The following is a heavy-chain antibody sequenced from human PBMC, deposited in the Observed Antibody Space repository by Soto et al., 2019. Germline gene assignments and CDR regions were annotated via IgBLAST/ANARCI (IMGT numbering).Heavy chain of an antibody. CDR1: GFTFSSYW. D-gene: IGHD3-10*01. CDR3: ARDYYGSGSYYLYYYYYGMDV. J-gene: IGHJ6*02. V-gene: IGHV3-74*01. Sequence: EVQLVESGGGLVQPGGSLRLSCAASGFTFSSYWMNWVRQAPGKGLVWVSRINSDGSSTSYADSVKGRFTISRDNAKNTLYLQMNSLRAEDTAVYYCARDYYGSGSYYLYYYYYGMDVWGQGTTVTVSS. CDR2: INSDGSST.